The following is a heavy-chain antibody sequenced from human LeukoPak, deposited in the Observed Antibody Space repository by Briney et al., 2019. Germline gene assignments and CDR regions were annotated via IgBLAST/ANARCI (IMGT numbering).Heavy chain of an antibody. D-gene: IGHD6-13*01. J-gene: IGHJ4*02. CDR1: GFTFTSYG. CDR2: ITGSGGST. V-gene: IGHV3-23*01. Sequence: GGSLRLSCAASGFTFTSYGWSWVRQAPGKGLEWVSTITGSGGSTYYADSVKGRFTISRDNSKNTLFLQMNSLRAEDTAIYYCAKLKGRSWYGAGDYWGQGTLVTVSS. CDR3: AKLKGRSWYGAGDY.